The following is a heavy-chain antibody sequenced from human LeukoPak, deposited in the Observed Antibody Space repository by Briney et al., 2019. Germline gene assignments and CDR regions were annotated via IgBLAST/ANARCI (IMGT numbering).Heavy chain of an antibody. CDR2: IYHSGGT. V-gene: IGHV4-38-2*01. J-gene: IGHJ5*02. Sequence: SETLSLTCAVSGYSISSGYYWGWIRQPPGKGLEGIGSIYHSGGTYYNPSLKSRVTISVDTSKNQFSLKLSSVTAADTAVYYCARGSTSCCYGNWFDPWGQGTLVTVSS. D-gene: IGHD2-2*01. CDR1: GYSISSGYY. CDR3: ARGSTSCCYGNWFDP.